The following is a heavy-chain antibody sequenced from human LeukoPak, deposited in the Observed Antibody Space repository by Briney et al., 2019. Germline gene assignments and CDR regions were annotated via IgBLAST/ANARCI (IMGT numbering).Heavy chain of an antibody. V-gene: IGHV3-23*01. CDR1: GFTFDDYA. Sequence: GGSLRLSCAASGFTFDDYAMSWVRQAPGKGLEWVSAISGSGGSTYYADSVKGRFTISRDNSKNTLYLQMNSLRAEDTAVYYCARDQDDDTEYYYYYYGMDVWGQGTTVTVSS. CDR2: ISGSGGST. J-gene: IGHJ6*02. CDR3: ARDQDDDTEYYYYYYGMDV. D-gene: IGHD3-22*01.